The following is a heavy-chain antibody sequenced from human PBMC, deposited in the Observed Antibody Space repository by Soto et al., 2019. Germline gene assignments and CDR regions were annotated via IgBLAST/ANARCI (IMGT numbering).Heavy chain of an antibody. V-gene: IGHV4-34*01. CDR1: GGPFSGFF. J-gene: IGHJ5*02. CDR3: ARSAASFGGASYLGA. Sequence: SETLSLTCGVHGGPFSGFFWSWIRQSPGKGLEWIGEFNPGGSTNYNPSLKSRLTISADRSTSQVSLRLTSVTAADAAVFFCARSAASFGGASYLGAWGQGTLVTVSS. D-gene: IGHD1-26*01. CDR2: FNPGGST.